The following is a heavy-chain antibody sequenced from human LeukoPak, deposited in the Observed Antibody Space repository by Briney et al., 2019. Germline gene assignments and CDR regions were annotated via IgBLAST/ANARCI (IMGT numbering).Heavy chain of an antibody. CDR3: ATLPYYDFWSGTHYYMDV. CDR1: GFTFSGSA. CDR2: IRSEANSYAT. Sequence: GGSLRLSCAASGFTFSGSAMHWVRQASGKGLEWVGRIRSEANSYATAYAASVKGGFTISRDDSKNTAYLQMNSLRAEDTAVYYCATLPYYDFWSGTHYYMDVWGKGTTVTVSS. D-gene: IGHD3-3*01. J-gene: IGHJ6*03. V-gene: IGHV3-73*01.